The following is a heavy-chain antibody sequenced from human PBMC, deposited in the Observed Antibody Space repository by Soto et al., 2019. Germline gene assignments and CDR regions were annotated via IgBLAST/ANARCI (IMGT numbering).Heavy chain of an antibody. CDR2: IYYSGST. Sequence: PSETLSLTCTVSGVSISSSSYYWGWIRQPPGKGLEWIGSIYYSGSTYYNPSLKSRVTISVDTSKNQFSLKLSSVTAADTAVYYCAKVRRGYLDYWGQGTLVTVSS. CDR3: AKVRRGYLDY. J-gene: IGHJ4*02. CDR1: GVSISSSSYY. V-gene: IGHV4-39*01. D-gene: IGHD2-2*01.